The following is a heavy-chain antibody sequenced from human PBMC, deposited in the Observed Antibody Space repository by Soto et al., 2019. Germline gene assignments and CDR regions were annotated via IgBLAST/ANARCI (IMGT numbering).Heavy chain of an antibody. CDR2: ISYDGSNK. V-gene: IGHV3-30-3*01. CDR3: ARDLKSSGWYNWFDP. D-gene: IGHD6-19*01. J-gene: IGHJ5*02. Sequence: GGSLRLSCAASGFTFSSCDMHWVRQAPGKGLEWVAVISYDGSNKYYADSVKGRFTISRDNSKNTLYLQMNSLRAEDTAVYYCARDLKSSGWYNWFDPWGQGTLVTVSS. CDR1: GFTFSSCD.